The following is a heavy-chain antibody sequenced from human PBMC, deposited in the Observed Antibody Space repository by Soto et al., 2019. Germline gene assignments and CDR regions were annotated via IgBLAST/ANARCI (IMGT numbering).Heavy chain of an antibody. D-gene: IGHD3-22*01. V-gene: IGHV1-18*01. J-gene: IGHJ4*02. CDR3: AREGYDSSGYPFPY. Sequence: VASVKVSCKASGYTFTNYGISWVRQAPGQGLEWMGWISAYNGNTNYVQKLQGRVTMTTDTSTSTAYLELRSLRSDDTAVYYCAREGYDSSGYPFPYWGQGTLVTVSS. CDR2: ISAYNGNT. CDR1: GYTFTNYG.